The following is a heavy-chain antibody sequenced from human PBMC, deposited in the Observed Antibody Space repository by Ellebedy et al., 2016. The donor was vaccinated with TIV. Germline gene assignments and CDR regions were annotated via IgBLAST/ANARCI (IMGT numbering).Heavy chain of an antibody. V-gene: IGHV4-31*03. CDR1: GGSISSGGYY. J-gene: IGHJ4*02. Sequence: SETLSLXXTVSGGSISSGGYYWSWIRQHPGKGLEWIGYIYYSGSTYYNPSLKSRVTISVDTSKNQFSLKLSSVTAADTAVYYCARDGGATFYWGQGTLVTVSS. CDR3: ARDGGATFY. CDR2: IYYSGST. D-gene: IGHD1-26*01.